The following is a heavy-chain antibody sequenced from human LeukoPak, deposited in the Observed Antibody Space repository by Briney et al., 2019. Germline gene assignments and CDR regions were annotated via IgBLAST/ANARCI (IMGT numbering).Heavy chain of an antibody. J-gene: IGHJ4*02. CDR3: ARATLDN. CDR1: GFTVGSTY. Sequence: PGGSLRLSCAASGFTVGSTYTSWVRQAPGKGLEWVSVIYSGGSTKYADSVKARFTISRDNSKNTVYLQMNNLRAEDTAVYYCARATLDNWGQGTLVTVSS. V-gene: IGHV3-53*01. CDR2: IYSGGST.